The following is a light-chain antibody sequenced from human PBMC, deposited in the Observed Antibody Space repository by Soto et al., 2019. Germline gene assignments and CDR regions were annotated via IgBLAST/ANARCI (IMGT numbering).Light chain of an antibody. CDR2: ENK. V-gene: IGLV6-57*02. CDR3: QSYDNSNLV. J-gene: IGLJ2*01. Sequence: NFMLTQPHSVSESPGKTVTISCTGSSGSIASNYVQWYQQRPGSAPIIVIYENKQRPSGVPDRFSGSIDSSSNSASLTISGLKTEDEADYYCQSYDNSNLVFGGGTKLTVL. CDR1: SGSIASNY.